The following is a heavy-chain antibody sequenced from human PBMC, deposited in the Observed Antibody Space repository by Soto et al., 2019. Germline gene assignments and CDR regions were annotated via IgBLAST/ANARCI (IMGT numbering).Heavy chain of an antibody. CDR3: ARDWFSGSYLGDY. J-gene: IGHJ4*02. V-gene: IGHV1-69*13. CDR1: GGTFSSYA. CDR2: IIPIFGTA. Sequence: SVKVSCKASGGTFSSYAISWVRQAPGQGLEWMGGIIPIFGTANYAQKFQGRVTITADESTSTAYMELSSLRSEDTAVYYCARDWFSGSYLGDYWGQGTLVTVSS. D-gene: IGHD1-26*01.